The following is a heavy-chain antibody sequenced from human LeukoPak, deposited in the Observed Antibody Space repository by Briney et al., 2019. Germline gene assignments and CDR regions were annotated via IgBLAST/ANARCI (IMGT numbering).Heavy chain of an antibody. CDR2: IKQDGSEK. J-gene: IGHJ4*02. D-gene: IGHD3-9*01. CDR3: ARDLTRRFDY. Sequence: PGGSLRLSCAASGFTFSSYWFSWVRQAPGKGLEWAAHIKQDGSEKYYVDSVKGRFTISRDNAKNSLYLQMNSLRAEDTAVYYCARDLTRRFDYWGQGTLVTVSS. CDR1: GFTFSSYW. V-gene: IGHV3-7*01.